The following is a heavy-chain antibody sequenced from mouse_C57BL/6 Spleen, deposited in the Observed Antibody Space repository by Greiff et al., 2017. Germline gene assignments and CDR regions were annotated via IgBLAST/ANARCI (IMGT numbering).Heavy chain of an antibody. Sequence: VKLMESGPGLVQPSQSLSITCTVSGFSLTSYGVHWVRQSPGKGLEWLGVIWSGGSTDYNAAFISRLSISKDNSKSQVFFKMNSLQADDTAIYYCARFYGNYLAWFAYWSQGTLVTVSA. CDR2: IWSGGST. V-gene: IGHV2-2*01. D-gene: IGHD2-1*01. CDR1: GFSLTSYG. CDR3: ARFYGNYLAWFAY. J-gene: IGHJ3*01.